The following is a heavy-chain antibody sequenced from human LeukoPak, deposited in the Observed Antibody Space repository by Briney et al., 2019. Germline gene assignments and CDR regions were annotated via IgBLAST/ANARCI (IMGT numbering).Heavy chain of an antibody. CDR3: ARDYKYAFDN. CDR2: IGIDSGNT. Sequence: GGSLRLSCAASGFTFSDYSMDWVRQAPGKGLEWISYIGIDSGNTNYADSVKGRFTISGDKAKNSLYLQMNSLRVEDTAVYYCARDYKYAFDNWGQGTLVTVSS. V-gene: IGHV3-48*01. J-gene: IGHJ4*02. D-gene: IGHD5-24*01. CDR1: GFTFSDYS.